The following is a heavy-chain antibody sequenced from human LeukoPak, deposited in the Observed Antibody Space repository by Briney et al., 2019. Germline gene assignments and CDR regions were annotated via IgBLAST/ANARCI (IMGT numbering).Heavy chain of an antibody. D-gene: IGHD2/OR15-2a*01. J-gene: IGHJ5*02. CDR3: ARGLFPRT. V-gene: IGHV4-34*01. Sequence: PSETLSLTCAVYGGSFSGYYWSWIRQPPGKGLEWIGEINHSGSTNYNPSLKCRVTISVDTSKNQFSLKLSSVTAADTAVYYCARGLFPRTWGQGTLVTVSS. CDR1: GGSFSGYY. CDR2: INHSGST.